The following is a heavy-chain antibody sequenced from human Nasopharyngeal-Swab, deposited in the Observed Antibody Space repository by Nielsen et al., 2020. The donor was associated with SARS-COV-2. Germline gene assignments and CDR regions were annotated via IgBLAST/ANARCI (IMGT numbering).Heavy chain of an antibody. V-gene: IGHV4-59*12. CDR2: IYYSGNA. CDR3: ARAGGYCSGGSCRRHYYFDY. Sequence: WIRQPPGKGLEWMGYIYYSGNANYNPSLKSRLTISVDTSKNQFSLKLSSVTAADTAVYYCARAGGYCSGGSCRRHYYFDYWGQGTLVTVSS. D-gene: IGHD2-15*01. J-gene: IGHJ4*02.